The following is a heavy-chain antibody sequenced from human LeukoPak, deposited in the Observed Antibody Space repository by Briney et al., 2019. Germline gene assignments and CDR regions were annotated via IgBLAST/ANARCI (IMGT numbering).Heavy chain of an antibody. CDR3: ARIESSGSAIDI. CDR1: GFTFSSYS. Sequence: GGSLRLSCAASGFTFSSYSMNWVRQAPGKGLEWVSSISSSSSYIYYADSVKGRFTISRDNAKNSLYLQMSSLRAEDTALYYCARIESSGSAIDIWGQGTMVTVSS. V-gene: IGHV3-21*04. J-gene: IGHJ3*02. CDR2: ISSSSSYI. D-gene: IGHD3-22*01.